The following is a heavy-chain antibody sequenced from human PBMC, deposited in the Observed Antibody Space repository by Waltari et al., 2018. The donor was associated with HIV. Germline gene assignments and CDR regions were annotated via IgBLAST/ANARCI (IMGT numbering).Heavy chain of an antibody. D-gene: IGHD6-19*01. J-gene: IGHJ3*02. V-gene: IGHV3-9*01. CDR3: AKDTSIGSGWKNVFDI. CDR2: ISWNSGTK. Sequence: EDHLVESGGGLVQPGGSLRLSCAASGFTFDDYAMQWVRQGPGKGLEWVSGISWNSGTKDYADSVKGRFSISRDNAKSFLYLQMNSLKTEDTALYYCAKDTSIGSGWKNVFDIWGQGIMVTVSS. CDR1: GFTFDDYA.